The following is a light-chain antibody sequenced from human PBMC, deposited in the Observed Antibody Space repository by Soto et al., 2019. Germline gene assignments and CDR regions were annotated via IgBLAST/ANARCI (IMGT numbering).Light chain of an antibody. Sequence: MTQDPATLSVSPGERATLSCRASQTINNNVAWYQLKDGQVPRLVIYGASTRATDIPARFSGSGSGTEFTPTISSLKSEDFAEYHCQQYGSSAPTTFGHGTKVDI. J-gene: IGKJ1*01. CDR3: QQYGSSAPTT. CDR1: QTINNN. V-gene: IGKV3-15*01. CDR2: GAS.